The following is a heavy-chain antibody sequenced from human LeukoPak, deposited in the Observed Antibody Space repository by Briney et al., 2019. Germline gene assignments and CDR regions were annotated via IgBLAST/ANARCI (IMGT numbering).Heavy chain of an antibody. J-gene: IGHJ4*02. Sequence: GGSLRLSCAASGFTFSSYWMSWVRQAPGKGLEWVANIDQDGSSKYYMDSVRGRFTISRDNAKNSGYLQMNSLRAEDTAVYYCARDYRPRYYYGSGIFDYWGQGTLVTVSS. D-gene: IGHD3-10*01. CDR1: GFTFSSYW. CDR3: ARDYRPRYYYGSGIFDY. CDR2: IDQDGSSK. V-gene: IGHV3-7*01.